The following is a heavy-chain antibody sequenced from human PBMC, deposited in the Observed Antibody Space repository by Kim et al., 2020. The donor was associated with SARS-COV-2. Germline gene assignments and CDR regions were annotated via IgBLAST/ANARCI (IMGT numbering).Heavy chain of an antibody. Sequence: DYVQGRLTISRYNSKNTLYLQMNSLRAEDTAVYYCAKDASLLWFGELYYWGQGTLVTVSS. J-gene: IGHJ4*02. V-gene: IGHV3-30*02. D-gene: IGHD3-10*01. CDR3: AKDASLLWFGELYY.